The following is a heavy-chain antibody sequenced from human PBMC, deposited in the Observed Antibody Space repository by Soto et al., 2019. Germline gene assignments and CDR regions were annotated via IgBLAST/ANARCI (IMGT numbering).Heavy chain of an antibody. J-gene: IGHJ4*02. V-gene: IGHV3-23*01. D-gene: IGHD6-19*01. CDR1: GFTFSSYA. CDR2: ISGSGGST. Sequence: GGSLRLSCAASGFTFSSYAMSWVRQAPGKGLEWVSAISGSGGSTYYADSVKGRFTISRDNSKNTLYLQMNSLRAEDTAVYYCAKDLPSIAVAGIGGYFDYWGQGTLVTVSS. CDR3: AKDLPSIAVAGIGGYFDY.